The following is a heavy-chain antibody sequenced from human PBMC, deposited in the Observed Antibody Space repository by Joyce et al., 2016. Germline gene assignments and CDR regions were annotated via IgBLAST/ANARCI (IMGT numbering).Heavy chain of an antibody. D-gene: IGHD3-3*01. V-gene: IGHV1-69*01. CDR2: IVPMSAKT. J-gene: IGHJ4*02. CDR1: GDIFNAYG. Sequence: QVQLEQSGAEVKKPGSSVKVSCKTSGDIFNAYGINWVRQAPGQGLEWLGGIVPMSAKTEYAQKFRGRLTISAHEPTSTVYMELSSLRSDDTGTYYCARGRGDDFWSGYYGSIDYWGQGTLVSVSS. CDR3: ARGRGDDFWSGYYGSIDY.